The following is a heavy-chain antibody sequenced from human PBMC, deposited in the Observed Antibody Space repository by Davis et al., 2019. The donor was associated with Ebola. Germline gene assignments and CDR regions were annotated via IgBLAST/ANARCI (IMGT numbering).Heavy chain of an antibody. CDR3: ARGRSAKWDLPYPDS. CDR2: LYYTGGT. J-gene: IGHJ4*02. D-gene: IGHD1-26*01. Sequence: PSETLSLTCTVSGGSISNYYWTWIRQSPGKPMEWLGWLYYTGGTNYNPSFRSRVAISADMSRNQISLQLTSVTVADTGTYYCARGRSAKWDLPYPDSWGRGTLVVVSS. V-gene: IGHV4-59*08. CDR1: GGSISNYY.